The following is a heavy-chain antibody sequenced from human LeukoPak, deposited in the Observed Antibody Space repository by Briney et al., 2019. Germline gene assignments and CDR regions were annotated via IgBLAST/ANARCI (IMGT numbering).Heavy chain of an antibody. CDR1: GRTISYHH. CDR2: IYYSGST. D-gene: IGHD3-9*01. CDR3: ASGCDCGWLLFRPGALEI. J-gene: IGHJ3*02. Sequence: SETLSLSFTVSGRTISYHHSRWSRQPPGKGLEWIGYIYYSGSTNYNPSLKSRVTISVDPSKNQSSLNLSSVTTAVEAVYYCASGCDCGWLLFRPGALEIWGQGTMVTVSS. V-gene: IGHV4-59*08.